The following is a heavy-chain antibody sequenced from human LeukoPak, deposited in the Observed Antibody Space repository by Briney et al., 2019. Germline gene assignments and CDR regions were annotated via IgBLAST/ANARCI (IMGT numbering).Heavy chain of an antibody. V-gene: IGHV3-11*05. CDR2: ISSTSSYI. CDR3: ARDSSGWSVDY. D-gene: IGHD6-19*01. J-gene: IGHJ4*02. Sequence: GGSLRLSCAASGFTFSDYYMSWIRQAPGKGLEWVSFISSTSSYIKDADSVKGRFTISRDNAKRSLYLQMNSLRAEDTAVYYCARDSSGWSVDYWGQGTLVTVSS. CDR1: GFTFSDYY.